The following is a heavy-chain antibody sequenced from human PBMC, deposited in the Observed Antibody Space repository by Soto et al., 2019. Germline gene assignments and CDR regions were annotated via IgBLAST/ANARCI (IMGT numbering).Heavy chain of an antibody. CDR3: AKEPEREQWLAFYFDY. V-gene: IGHV3-30*18. Sequence: PGVSLRLSCAASGCTFSSYGMHWVRQAPGKGLEWVAVFSYDGNNKYYAESVKGRFTISRDNSKNTLYLKMNSLRAEDTAVYYCAKEPEREQWLAFYFDYWGQGTLVTVSS. CDR1: GCTFSSYG. D-gene: IGHD6-19*01. J-gene: IGHJ4*02. CDR2: FSYDGNNK.